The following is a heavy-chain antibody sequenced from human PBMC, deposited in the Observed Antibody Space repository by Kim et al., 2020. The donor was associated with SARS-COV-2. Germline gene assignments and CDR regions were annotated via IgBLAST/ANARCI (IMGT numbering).Heavy chain of an antibody. J-gene: IGHJ3*02. D-gene: IGHD2-21*01. CDR2: IYHSGST. V-gene: IGHV4-4*02. CDR3: ASSAYLNALDI. Sequence: KGLEWIGEIYHSGSTNYNPSLKSRVTISVDKSKNQFSLKLSTVTAADTAVYYCASSAYLNALDIWVQGTMV.